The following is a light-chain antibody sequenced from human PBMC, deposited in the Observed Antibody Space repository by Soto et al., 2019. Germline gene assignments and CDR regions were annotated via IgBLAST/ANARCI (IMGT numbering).Light chain of an antibody. CDR1: SSDVGGYNS. V-gene: IGLV2-14*01. J-gene: IGLJ1*01. CDR3: NSYSATTTAYV. Sequence: QSVLTQPASVSGSPGQSITISCTGTSSDVGGYNSVSWYQQHPGKAPKLLIYAVSSRPAVVSNRFSGSKSGDSASLTIAGLQADDEADYYCNSYSATTTAYVFGSGTKVTVL. CDR2: AVS.